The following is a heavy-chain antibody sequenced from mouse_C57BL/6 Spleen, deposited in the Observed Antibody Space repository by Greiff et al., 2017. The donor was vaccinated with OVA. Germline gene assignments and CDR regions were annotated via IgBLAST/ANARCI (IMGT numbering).Heavy chain of an antibody. CDR3: ARDRVRDYYGSSSSYYFDY. V-gene: IGHV5-16*01. Sequence: EVMLVESEGGLVQPGSSMKLSCTASGFTFSDYYIAWVRQVPEKGLEWVANINYDGSSTYYLDSLKSRFIISRDNAKNILYLQMSSLKSEDTATYYCARDRVRDYYGSSSSYYFDYWGQGTTLTVSS. CDR2: INYDGSST. D-gene: IGHD1-1*01. CDR1: GFTFSDYY. J-gene: IGHJ2*01.